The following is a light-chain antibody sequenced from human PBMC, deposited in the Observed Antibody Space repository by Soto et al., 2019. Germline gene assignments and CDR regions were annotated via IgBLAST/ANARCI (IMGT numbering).Light chain of an antibody. V-gene: IGLV2-14*01. Sequence: QSVLTQPASVSGSPGQSIAISCTGTSSDVGGYSYVSWYQQQPGKAPKLVISDVSNRPSGVSDRFSGSKSGNTASLIISGLQTEDEADYYCASYTTSSTYVFGTGTKVTVL. CDR2: DVS. J-gene: IGLJ1*01. CDR1: SSDVGGYSY. CDR3: ASYTTSSTYV.